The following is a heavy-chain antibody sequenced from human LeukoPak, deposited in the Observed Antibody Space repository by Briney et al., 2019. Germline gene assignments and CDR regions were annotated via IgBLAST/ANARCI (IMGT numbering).Heavy chain of an antibody. CDR1: GFTFSIYA. D-gene: IGHD3-16*01. J-gene: IGHJ3*02. CDR3: AKDREYSYVYDAFDI. Sequence: GGSLILSCAASGFTFSIYAMSWVRQAPGKGLEWVSGMSGSGGSTYYADSVKGRFTISRDNSKNTLYLQMNTLRAEDTAVYYCAKDREYSYVYDAFDIWGQGTLGTVSS. V-gene: IGHV3-23*01. CDR2: MSGSGGST.